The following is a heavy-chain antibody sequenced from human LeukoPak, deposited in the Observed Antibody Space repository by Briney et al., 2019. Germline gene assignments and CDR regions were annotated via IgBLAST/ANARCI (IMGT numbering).Heavy chain of an antibody. V-gene: IGHV3-30*02. J-gene: IGHJ4*02. CDR3: AKDLIPYSSGWHPVDY. CDR1: GFTFSSYG. CDR2: IRHDGSNK. D-gene: IGHD6-19*01. Sequence: GGSLRLSCAASGFTFSSYGMHWVRQAPGPGLELVAFIRHDGSNKYYSDSVKGRSTISRDNSKNTLYLQMISLRAEDTAVYYCAKDLIPYSSGWHPVDYWGQGTLVTVSS.